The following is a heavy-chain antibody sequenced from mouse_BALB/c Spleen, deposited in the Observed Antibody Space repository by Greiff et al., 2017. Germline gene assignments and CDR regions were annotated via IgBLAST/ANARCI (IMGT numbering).Heavy chain of an antibody. J-gene: IGHJ3*01. CDR1: GFTFSSYA. CDR2: ISSGGST. CDR3: ARGGLTTATWFAY. Sequence: VQLVESGGGLVKPGGSLKLSCAASGFTFSSYAMSWVRQTPEKRLEWVASISSGGSTYYPDSVKGRFTISRDNARNILYLQMSSLRSEDTAMYYCARGGLTTATWFAYWGQGTLVTVSA. D-gene: IGHD1-2*01. V-gene: IGHV5-6-5*01.